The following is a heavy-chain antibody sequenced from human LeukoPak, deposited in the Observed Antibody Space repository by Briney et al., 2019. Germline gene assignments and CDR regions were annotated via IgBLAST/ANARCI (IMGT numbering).Heavy chain of an antibody. J-gene: IGHJ4*02. V-gene: IGHV3-30*18. Sequence: GGSLRLSCAASGFPFSDYNMNWVRQAPGKGLEWVAVISYDGSTEYYGDSMKGRFTISRDNSKNTLYLQLDSLRAEDTAIYYCAKVRWDNSGWYYLDSWGQGNLVTVSS. D-gene: IGHD6-19*01. CDR2: ISYDGSTE. CDR3: AKVRWDNSGWYYLDS. CDR1: GFPFSDYN.